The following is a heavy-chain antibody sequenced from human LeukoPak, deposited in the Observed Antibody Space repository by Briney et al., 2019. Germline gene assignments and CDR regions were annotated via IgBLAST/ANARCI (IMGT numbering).Heavy chain of an antibody. J-gene: IGHJ3*02. D-gene: IGHD3-10*01. V-gene: IGHV3-23*01. Sequence: GGSLRLSCAASGFTFSSYAMSWVRQAPGRGLEWVSAISGSGGSTYYADSVKGRFTISRDNSKNTLYLQMNSLRAEDTAVYYCAKDLLLWFGELYTHHAFDIWGQGTMVTVSS. CDR1: GFTFSSYA. CDR3: AKDLLLWFGELYTHHAFDI. CDR2: ISGSGGST.